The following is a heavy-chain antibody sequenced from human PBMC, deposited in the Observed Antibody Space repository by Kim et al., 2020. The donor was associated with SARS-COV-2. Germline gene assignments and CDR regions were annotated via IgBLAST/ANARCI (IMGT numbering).Heavy chain of an antibody. CDR3: ARHETAMYSSSWYGDYYYYGMDV. J-gene: IGHJ6*02. CDR1: GYRFTNYW. CDR2: IYPGDSDT. V-gene: IGHV5-51*01. Sequence: GESPKISCKGSGYRFTNYWIGWVRQMPGKGLEWMGIIYPGDSDTRYSPSFQGQVTISADKSISTAYLQWSSLKASDTAMYYCARHETAMYSSSWYGDYYYYGMDVWGQGTTVTVSS. D-gene: IGHD6-13*01.